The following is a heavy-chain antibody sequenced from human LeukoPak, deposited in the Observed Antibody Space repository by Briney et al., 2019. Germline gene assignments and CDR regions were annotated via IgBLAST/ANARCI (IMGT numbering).Heavy chain of an antibody. V-gene: IGHV3-30-3*01. D-gene: IGHD3-3*01. CDR3: ARVRFLEWLSAVNIEYYFDY. CDR2: ISYDGSNK. J-gene: IGHJ4*02. Sequence: GRSLRLSCAASGFTFSSYAMHWVRQAPGKGLEWVAVISYDGSNKYYADSVKGRFTISRDNSKNTLYLQMNSLRAEDTAVYYCARVRFLEWLSAVNIEYYFDYWGKGTLVTVSS. CDR1: GFTFSSYA.